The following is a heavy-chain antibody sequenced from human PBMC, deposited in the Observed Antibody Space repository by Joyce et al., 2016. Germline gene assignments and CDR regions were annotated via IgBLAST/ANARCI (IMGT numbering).Heavy chain of an antibody. D-gene: IGHD3-16*02. J-gene: IGHJ4*02. CDR3: ARGRARIVARSFDY. CDR1: GGSFYDYY. Sequence: QVQLQQWGAGLLKPSETLSLTCAVYGGSFYDYYWTWVRQSPGKGLEWIGEINHSGTTNYNPSLESRGALSVDTAKKQFSLNVTSVTAADTALYYCARGRARIVARSFDYWGQGTLITVSS. CDR2: INHSGTT. V-gene: IGHV4-34*01.